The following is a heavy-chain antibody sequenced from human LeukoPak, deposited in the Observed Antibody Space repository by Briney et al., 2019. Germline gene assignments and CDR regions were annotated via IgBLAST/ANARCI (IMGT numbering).Heavy chain of an antibody. CDR1: GFTFSSYD. CDR3: ARLLGYSYGNNAFGI. D-gene: IGHD5-18*01. J-gene: IGHJ3*02. Sequence: PGGSLRLSCVASGFTFSSYDMHWVRQGTGKGLEWVSAIGTAYDTYYAGSVKGRFTISRENAENSLCLQMNSLRAGDTAVYYCARLLGYSYGNNAFGIWGQGTMVTVSS. CDR2: IGTAYDT. V-gene: IGHV3-13*01.